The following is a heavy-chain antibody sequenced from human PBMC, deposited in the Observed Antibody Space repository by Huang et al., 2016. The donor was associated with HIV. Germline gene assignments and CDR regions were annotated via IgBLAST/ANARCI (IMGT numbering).Heavy chain of an antibody. Sequence: QVQLVQSGAEVKKPGASVKVSCKASGYAFTSYYMHWVRQAPGQGLELMGISNPRDGSTSYEQKFQGRVTTTRDTSTNTVFMELSSLRSEDTAVCYCARDRDFYDSSGYWGFNYFDYWGQGTLVTVSS. CDR1: GYAFTSYY. D-gene: IGHD3-22*01. V-gene: IGHV1-46*01. CDR2: SNPRDGST. J-gene: IGHJ4*02. CDR3: ARDRDFYDSSGYWGFNYFDY.